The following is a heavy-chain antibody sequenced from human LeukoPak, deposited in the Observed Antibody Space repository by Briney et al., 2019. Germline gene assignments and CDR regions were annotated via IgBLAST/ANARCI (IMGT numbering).Heavy chain of an antibody. J-gene: IGHJ4*02. V-gene: IGHV4-31*03. CDR2: IYYSGST. CDR1: GGSISSGGDY. Sequence: PSQTLSLTCTVSGGSISSGGDYWGWIRQHPGKGLEWIGYIYYSGSTYYNPSLKSRVTISVDTSKNQFSLKLSSVTAADTAVYYCARVGVDTAMARNMYYFDYWGQGTLVTVSS. CDR3: ARVGVDTAMARNMYYFDY. D-gene: IGHD5-18*01.